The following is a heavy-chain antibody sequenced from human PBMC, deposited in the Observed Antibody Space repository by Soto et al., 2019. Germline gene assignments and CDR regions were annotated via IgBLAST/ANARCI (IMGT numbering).Heavy chain of an antibody. V-gene: IGHV1-69*12. D-gene: IGHD2-15*01. J-gene: IGHJ6*02. CDR3: ASGVVVVAARYYYGMDV. Sequence: QVQLVQSGAEVKKPGSSVKVSCKASGGTFSSYAISWVRQAPGQGLEWMGGIIPIFGTANYAQKFQGRVTITADESTSTAYMELSRLRSEDTAVYYCASGVVVVAARYYYGMDVWGQGTTVTVSS. CDR2: IIPIFGTA. CDR1: GGTFSSYA.